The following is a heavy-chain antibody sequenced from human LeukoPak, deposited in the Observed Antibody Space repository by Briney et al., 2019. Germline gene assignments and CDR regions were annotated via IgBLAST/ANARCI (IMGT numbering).Heavy chain of an antibody. CDR1: GFTFSSYA. CDR3: AKFGSYYDSSGYYFDY. J-gene: IGHJ4*02. Sequence: PGGSLRLSCAASGFTFSSYAMSLVRQAPGKGLEWVSAISGSGGSTYYADSVKGRFTISRDNSKNTLYRQMNSLRAEDTAVYYCAKFGSYYDSSGYYFDYWGQGTLVTVSS. D-gene: IGHD3-22*01. CDR2: ISGSGGST. V-gene: IGHV3-23*01.